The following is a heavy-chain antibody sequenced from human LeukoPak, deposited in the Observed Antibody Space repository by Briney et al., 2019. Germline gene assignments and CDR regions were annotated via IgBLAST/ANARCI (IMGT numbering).Heavy chain of an antibody. V-gene: IGHV3-33*01. D-gene: IGHD5-18*01. CDR3: ARDGGYSYGWCFDY. CDR1: GFTFSSYG. Sequence: GGSLRLSCAASGFTFSSYGMHWVRQAPGKGLEWVAVIRYDGSNKYYADSVKGRFTISRDNSKNTLYLQMNSLRAEDTAVYYCARDGGYSYGWCFDYWGQGTLVTVSS. J-gene: IGHJ4*02. CDR2: IRYDGSNK.